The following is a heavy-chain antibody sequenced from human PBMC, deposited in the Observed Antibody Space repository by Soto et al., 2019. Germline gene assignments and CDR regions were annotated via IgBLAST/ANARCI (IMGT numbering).Heavy chain of an antibody. CDR1: VFNLSDYY. CDR3: ARGSGYNWFDP. Sequence: SLRLSCLASVFNLSDYYMIWIRQNPEKGLEGVSYISYSGSFTKYADSVKGRFTISRDNAKNSLFLQMNSLRAEDTSIYYCARGSGYNWFDPWGPGTVVTVSS. CDR2: ISYSGSFT. D-gene: IGHD1-1*01. J-gene: IGHJ5*02. V-gene: IGHV3-11*06.